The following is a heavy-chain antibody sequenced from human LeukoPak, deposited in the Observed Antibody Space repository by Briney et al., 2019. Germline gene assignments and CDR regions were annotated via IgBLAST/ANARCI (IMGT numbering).Heavy chain of an antibody. Sequence: QPGGSLRLSCAASGFTFSSYEMNWVRQAPGKGLEWVSYISSSGSTIYYADSVKGRFTISRDNAKNSLYLQMNSLRAEDTAVYYCASLDRAAGAPYYFDYWGQGTLVTVSS. V-gene: IGHV3-48*03. D-gene: IGHD6-13*01. CDR2: ISSSGSTI. J-gene: IGHJ4*02. CDR3: ASLDRAAGAPYYFDY. CDR1: GFTFSSYE.